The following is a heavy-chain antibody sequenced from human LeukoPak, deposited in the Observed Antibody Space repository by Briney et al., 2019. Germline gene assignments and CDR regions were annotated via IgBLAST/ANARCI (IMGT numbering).Heavy chain of an antibody. CDR1: GFTFSNYA. J-gene: IGHJ2*01. V-gene: IGHV3-9*01. Sequence: PGGSLRLSCAASGFTFSNYALHWVRQAPGKGLEWVSSISWNSGNMYYVDSVKGRFTISRDNAKNSLSLQMNSLKPEDTALYYCAKGPGLGAGKRYLDLWGRGTLVIVSS. CDR2: ISWNSGNM. CDR3: AKGPGLGAGKRYLDL. D-gene: IGHD6-13*01.